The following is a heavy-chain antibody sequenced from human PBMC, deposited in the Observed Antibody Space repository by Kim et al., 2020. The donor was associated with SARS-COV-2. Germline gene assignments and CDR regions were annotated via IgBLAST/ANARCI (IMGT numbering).Heavy chain of an antibody. CDR3: GRGDRVGYYLDY. Sequence: GGSLRLSCAASGFTFSDYWMHWVRQAPGNGLVWVSRIYTDGTRTAYADSVTGRFTISRDNAKNTVYLQMNSLRGEDTAVYYCGRGDRVGYYLDYWGQGILVTVSS. CDR1: GFTFSDYW. D-gene: IGHD3-3*01. V-gene: IGHV3-74*01. J-gene: IGHJ4*02. CDR2: IYTDGTRT.